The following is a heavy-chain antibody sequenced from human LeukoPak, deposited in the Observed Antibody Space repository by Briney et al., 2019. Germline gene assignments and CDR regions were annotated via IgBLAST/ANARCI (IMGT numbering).Heavy chain of an antibody. D-gene: IGHD4-17*01. CDR2: ISYDGSNK. V-gene: IGHV3-30*03. CDR3: ARGRYYLDS. CDR1: GFTFSSYG. Sequence: PGGSLRLSCAASGFTFSSYGMHWVRQDPGKGLEWVAVISYDGSNKYYADSVKGRFTISRDNSKNTLYLQMNSLRAEDTAIYYCARGRYYLDSWGQGTLVTVSS. J-gene: IGHJ4*02.